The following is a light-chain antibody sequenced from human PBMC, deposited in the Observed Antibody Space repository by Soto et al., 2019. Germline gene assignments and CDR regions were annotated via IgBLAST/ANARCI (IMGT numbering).Light chain of an antibody. J-gene: IGKJ1*01. CDR3: QQYGSSPWT. Sequence: EIVLTQSPGTLSLSPGERATLSCRASQSVSSSYLAWYQQKPGQAPRPLIYDASSRAIGIPDRFSGSGSGKDLTLTISRLEPEDVAVYYWQQYGSSPWTFGQGTKVEIK. CDR1: QSVSSSY. V-gene: IGKV3-20*01. CDR2: DAS.